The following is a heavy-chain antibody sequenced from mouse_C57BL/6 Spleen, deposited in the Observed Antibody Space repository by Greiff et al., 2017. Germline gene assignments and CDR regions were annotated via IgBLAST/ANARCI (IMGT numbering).Heavy chain of an antibody. D-gene: IGHD2-1*01. J-gene: IGHJ4*01. V-gene: IGHV2-6*01. Sequence: QVQLQQSGPGLVAPSQSLSITCTVSGFSLTSYGVDWVRQSPGKGLEWLGVIWGVGSTNYNSALKSRLSISKDNSKSQVFLKMNSLQTDDTAMYYCASLGNYGGYAMDYWGQGTSVTVSS. CDR2: IWGVGST. CDR3: ASLGNYGGYAMDY. CDR1: GFSLTSYG.